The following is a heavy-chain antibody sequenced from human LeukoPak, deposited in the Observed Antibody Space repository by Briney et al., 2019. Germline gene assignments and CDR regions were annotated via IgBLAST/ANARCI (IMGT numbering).Heavy chain of an antibody. CDR3: ARVGPRASIPSGITMINWRYFDI. CDR2: IYHTGST. J-gene: IGHJ4*02. D-gene: IGHD1-1*01. Sequence: SETLSLTCAVRGDSLNSYHWAWIRQPPVKALEWIGEIYHTGSTDYNPSLKSRVTISLDTFKDLFSLNVTSVTAADTAVYYCARVGPRASIPSGITMINWRYFDIWGPGTLVTVSS. CDR1: GDSLNSYH. V-gene: IGHV4-34*01.